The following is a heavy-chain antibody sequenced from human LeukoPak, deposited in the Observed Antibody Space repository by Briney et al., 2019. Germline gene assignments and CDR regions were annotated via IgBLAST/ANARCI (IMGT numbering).Heavy chain of an antibody. J-gene: IGHJ4*02. CDR2: INAGNGNT. CDR3: ARTRSTYDFWSGYYSFDY. Sequence: ASVKVSCKASGYTFTSYAMHWVRQAPGQRLEWMGWINAGNGNTKYSQKFQGRVTITRDTSASTACMELSSLRSEDTAVYYCARTRSTYDFWSGYYSFDYWGQGTLVTVSS. V-gene: IGHV1-3*01. CDR1: GYTFTSYA. D-gene: IGHD3-3*01.